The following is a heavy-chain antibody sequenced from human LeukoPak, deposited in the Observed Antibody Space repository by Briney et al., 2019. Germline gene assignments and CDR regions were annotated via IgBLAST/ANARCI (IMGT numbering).Heavy chain of an antibody. V-gene: IGHV3-33*01. CDR2: IWYDGSNK. Sequence: PGRSLRLSCAASGFTFSSYGMHWVRQAPGKGLEWVAVIWYDGSNKYYADSVKGRFTISRDNSKNTLYLQMNSLRAEDTAVYYCARSYSSSRGTFDYWGQGTLVTVSS. J-gene: IGHJ4*02. CDR1: GFTFSSYG. CDR3: ARSYSSSRGTFDY. D-gene: IGHD6-6*01.